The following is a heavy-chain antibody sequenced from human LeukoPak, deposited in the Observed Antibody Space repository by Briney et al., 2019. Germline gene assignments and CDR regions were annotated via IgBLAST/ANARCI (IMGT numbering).Heavy chain of an antibody. CDR2: IYYSGST. CDR1: GGSISSGGYY. Sequence: SETLSLTCTVSGGSISSGGYYWSWIRQHPGKGLEWIGYIYYSGSTYYNPSLKSRVTISVDMSKNQFSLKLSSVTAADTAVYYCARDYSNYVVRYWGQGTLVTVSS. J-gene: IGHJ4*02. V-gene: IGHV4-31*03. D-gene: IGHD4-11*01. CDR3: ARDYSNYVVRY.